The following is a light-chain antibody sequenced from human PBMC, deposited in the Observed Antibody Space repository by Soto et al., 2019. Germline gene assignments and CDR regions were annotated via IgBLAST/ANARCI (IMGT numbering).Light chain of an antibody. CDR2: AAS. J-gene: IGKJ1*01. V-gene: IGKV1-39*01. CDR1: ETINNY. Sequence: DIRMTQSPSSLSVSVGDGVTITRRASETINNYLNWYQQKPGRAPKLLIHAASTLQSGVPSRFSGSGSGTDFTLTISSLQPEDFATYSCQQSYTTPWTFGLGTKVDIK. CDR3: QQSYTTPWT.